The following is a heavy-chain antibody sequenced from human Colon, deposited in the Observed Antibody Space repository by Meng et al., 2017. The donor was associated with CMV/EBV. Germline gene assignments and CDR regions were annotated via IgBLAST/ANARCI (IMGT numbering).Heavy chain of an antibody. Sequence: GASLKISCAASGFSFSDHYMDWVRQAPGKGLEWVGRCKNKANSYTTEYVASVKGRFTIARDDSKSSLYRQMNSLKTEDTAVYYCVRINIGVPADNNDFWGQGTLVTVSS. CDR2: CKNKANSYTT. V-gene: IGHV3-72*01. D-gene: IGHD2/OR15-2a*01. J-gene: IGHJ4*02. CDR1: GFSFSDHY. CDR3: VRINIGVPADNNDF.